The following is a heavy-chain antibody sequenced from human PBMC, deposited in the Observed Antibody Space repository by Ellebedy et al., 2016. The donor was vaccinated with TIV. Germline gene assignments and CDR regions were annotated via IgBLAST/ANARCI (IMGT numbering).Heavy chain of an antibody. CDR2: IYQDGSKR. V-gene: IGHV3-7*01. J-gene: IGHJ5*02. Sequence: GESLKISCAASGFSFRSYWMSWVRQAPGKGLEWVANIYQDGSKRFYVDSVKGRFTISRDNVNNLLFLQMNSLRPEDTAVYYCAKVLFAFGEFESPFDPWGQGTLVIVSS. CDR3: AKVLFAFGEFESPFDP. CDR1: GFSFRSYW. D-gene: IGHD3-10*01.